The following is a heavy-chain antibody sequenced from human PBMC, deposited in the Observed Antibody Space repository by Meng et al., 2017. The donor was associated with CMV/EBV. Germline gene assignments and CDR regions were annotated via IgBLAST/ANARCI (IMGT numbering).Heavy chain of an antibody. D-gene: IGHD5-18*01. V-gene: IGHV5-51*01. CDR1: GYSFTSYW. CDR3: ARLDPTALDY. CDR2: IYPGDSDT. J-gene: IGHJ4*02. Sequence: GESLKISCKGSGYSFTSYWTGWVRQMPGKGLDWMGIIYPGDSDTRYRPSFQDQVTISADKSISTAYLQWTSLKASDTVMYYCARLDPTALDYWGQGTLVTVSS.